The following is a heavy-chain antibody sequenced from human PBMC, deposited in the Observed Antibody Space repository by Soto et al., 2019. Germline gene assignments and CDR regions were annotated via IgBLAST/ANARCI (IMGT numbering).Heavy chain of an antibody. CDR3: AKHRTTSTTHFWSGYYPYYFDY. Sequence: SETLSLTCTVSGGSISSSSYYWGWIRQPPGKGLEWIGSIYYSGSTYYNPSLKSRVTISVDTSKNQFSLKLSSVTAADTAVYYCAKHRTTSTTHFWSGYYPYYFDYWGQGTLVTVSS. V-gene: IGHV4-39*01. J-gene: IGHJ4*02. CDR2: IYYSGST. CDR1: GGSISSSSYY. D-gene: IGHD3-3*01.